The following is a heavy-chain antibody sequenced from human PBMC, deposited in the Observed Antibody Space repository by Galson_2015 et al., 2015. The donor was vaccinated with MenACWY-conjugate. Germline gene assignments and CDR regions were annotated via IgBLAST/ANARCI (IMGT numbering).Heavy chain of an antibody. CDR3: AKVLGGYGDYYDY. Sequence: SLRLSCAAPGFTFSDYAMSWVRQAPGKGLEWVSVLSASGGHTYYADSVKGRFTISRDNFKNTLSLQMNSLRAEDTAVYYCAKVLGGYGDYYDYWGQGTLVTV. V-gene: IGHV3-23*01. CDR1: GFTFSDYA. CDR2: LSASGGHT. J-gene: IGHJ4*02. D-gene: IGHD4-17*01.